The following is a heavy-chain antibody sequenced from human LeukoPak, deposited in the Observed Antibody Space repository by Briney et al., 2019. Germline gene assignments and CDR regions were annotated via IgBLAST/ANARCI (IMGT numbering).Heavy chain of an antibody. CDR3: TRRVSATRWFDP. J-gene: IGHJ5*02. CDR1: GFTFSSYA. CDR2: ISYDGSNK. Sequence: QPGRSLRLSCAASGFTFSSYAMHWVRQAPGKGLEWVAVISYDGSNKYYADSVKGRFTISRDNADNTLYLQMTSLRVEDTAVYYCTRRVSATRWFDPWGQGTLVTVSS. D-gene: IGHD5/OR15-5a*01. V-gene: IGHV3-30-3*01.